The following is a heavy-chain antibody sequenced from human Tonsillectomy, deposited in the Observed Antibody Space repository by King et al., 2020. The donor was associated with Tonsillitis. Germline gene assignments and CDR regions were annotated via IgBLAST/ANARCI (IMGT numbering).Heavy chain of an antibody. Sequence: VQLVESGGGVVQPGRSLRLSCAASGFTFSSYGMHWVRQAPGKGLEWVAVIWYDGSNKYYADSVKGRFTISRDNSKKTVYLQMNSLRAEDTAVYYCARDTSVTHFDYWGQGPLVTVSS. J-gene: IGHJ4*02. V-gene: IGHV3-33*01. D-gene: IGHD4-23*01. CDR3: ARDTSVTHFDY. CDR1: GFTFSSYG. CDR2: IWYDGSNK.